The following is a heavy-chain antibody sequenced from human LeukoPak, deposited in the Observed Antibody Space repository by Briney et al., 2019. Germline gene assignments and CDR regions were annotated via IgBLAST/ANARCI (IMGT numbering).Heavy chain of an antibody. V-gene: IGHV3-33*01. CDR1: GFTFSSYG. Sequence: QPGRSLRLSCAASGFTFSSYGMHWVRQAPGKGLEWVAVIWYDGSNKYYADSVKGRFTISRDNSKNTLYLQMNSLRAEDTAVYYCASSTQISKYADYCGQGALVTVSS. CDR3: ASSTQISKYADY. CDR2: IWYDGSNK. D-gene: IGHD2-2*01. J-gene: IGHJ4*02.